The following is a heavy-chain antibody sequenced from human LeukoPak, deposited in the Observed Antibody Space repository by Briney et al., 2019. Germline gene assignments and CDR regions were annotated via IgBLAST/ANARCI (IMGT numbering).Heavy chain of an antibody. J-gene: IGHJ6*02. Sequence: SETLSLTCTVSGGSISSGDYYWSWIRQPPGKGLEWIGYIYYSGSTYYNPSLKSRVTISVDTSKNQFSLKLSSVTAADTAVYYCASLSYYCSSTSCYSMDVWGQGTTVTVSS. CDR1: GGSISSGDYY. CDR3: ASLSYYCSSTSCYSMDV. D-gene: IGHD2-2*02. CDR2: IYYSGST. V-gene: IGHV4-30-4*01.